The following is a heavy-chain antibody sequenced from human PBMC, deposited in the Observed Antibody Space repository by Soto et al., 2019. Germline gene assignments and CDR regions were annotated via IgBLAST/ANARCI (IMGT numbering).Heavy chain of an antibody. CDR1: GFTFSDYG. CDR2: IWFDGSNE. Sequence: PGGSLRLSCAASGFTFSDYGMHWVRQAPGEGLQWVAVIWFDGSNEHYADSVKGRFTISSDNSKNTLYLQMYSLRAGDTAVYYCARGSLYCSSTSCSYGVDVWGQGTTVTVSS. D-gene: IGHD2-15*01. J-gene: IGHJ6*02. V-gene: IGHV3-33*01. CDR3: ARGSLYCSSTSCSYGVDV.